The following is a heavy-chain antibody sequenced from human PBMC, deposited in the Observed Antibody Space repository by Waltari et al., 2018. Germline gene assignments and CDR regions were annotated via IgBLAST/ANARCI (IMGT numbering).Heavy chain of an antibody. CDR3: ARWRWHQSELDS. D-gene: IGHD1-26*01. Sequence: EVQLVESGGGLVQPGGSLRLACAASGFTLTSYSMNWVRQAPAKGLEWVSSIDTSGTSKYYADSVKGRFTVSRDNAKNSMYLEMDSLRAEDTAVYYCARWRWHQSELDSWGQGTLVTVSS. J-gene: IGHJ4*02. CDR1: GFTLTSYS. CDR2: IDTSGTSK. V-gene: IGHV3-21*01.